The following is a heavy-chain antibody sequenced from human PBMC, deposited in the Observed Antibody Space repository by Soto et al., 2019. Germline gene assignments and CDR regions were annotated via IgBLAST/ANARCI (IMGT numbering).Heavy chain of an antibody. Sequence: SETLSLTCTVSGASVNDYYWNWVRQPPGKGLEWIGFIHYTGSRIFNPSLQSRVTMSVDVSKSQFSLRLTSVTAADTAVYYCAPLSVSLSGPYGIHVWGQGTTVTVSS. CDR1: GASVNDYY. V-gene: IGHV4-59*02. CDR3: APLSVSLSGPYGIHV. J-gene: IGHJ6*02. D-gene: IGHD2-15*01. CDR2: IHYTGSR.